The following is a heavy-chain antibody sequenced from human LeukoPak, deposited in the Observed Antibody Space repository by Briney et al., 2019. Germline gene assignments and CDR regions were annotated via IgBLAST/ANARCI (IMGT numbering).Heavy chain of an antibody. CDR3: ARAHLLRSWVGGYDYQFFDY. CDR1: GGTFSSYA. CDR2: IIPIFGTA. V-gene: IGHV1-69*13. Sequence: ASVKVSCKASGGTFSSYAISWVRQAPGQGLERMGGIIPIFGTANYAQKFQGRVTITADESTSTAYMELSSLRSEDTAVYYCARAHLLRSWVGGYDYQFFDYWGQGTLVTVSS. J-gene: IGHJ4*02. D-gene: IGHD5-12*01.